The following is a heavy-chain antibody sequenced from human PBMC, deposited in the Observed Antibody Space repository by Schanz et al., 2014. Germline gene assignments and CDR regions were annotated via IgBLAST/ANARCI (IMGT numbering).Heavy chain of an antibody. V-gene: IGHV4-4*02. CDR1: GGSISSSNW. CDR3: ASRRRMGISMVRGILKGWFDP. D-gene: IGHD3-10*01. J-gene: IGHJ5*02. Sequence: QVQLQESGPGLVKPSGTLSLTCAVSGGSISSSNWWSWVRQPPGKGLEWIGEIYHSGRTNYNPSLKSRVTISVDKSNNEFSLKLSSVTAADTAVYYCASRRRMGISMVRGILKGWFDPWGQGTLVTVSS. CDR2: IYHSGRT.